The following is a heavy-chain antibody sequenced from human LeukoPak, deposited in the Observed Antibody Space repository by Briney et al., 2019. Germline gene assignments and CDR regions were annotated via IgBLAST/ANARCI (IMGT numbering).Heavy chain of an antibody. CDR2: ISSSGSTI. CDR3: ARNSIAARPYYCDY. J-gene: IGHJ4*02. CDR1: GFTFSDYY. D-gene: IGHD6-6*01. V-gene: IGHV3-11*04. Sequence: PGGSLRLSCAASGFTFSDYYMSWIRQAPGKGLEWVSYISSSGSTIYYADSVKGRFTVSRDNAKNSLYLQMNSLRAEDTAVYYCARNSIAARPYYCDYWGQGTLVTVSS.